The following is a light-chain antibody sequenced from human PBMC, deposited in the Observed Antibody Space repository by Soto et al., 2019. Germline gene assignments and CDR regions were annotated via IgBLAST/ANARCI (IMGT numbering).Light chain of an antibody. J-gene: IGLJ1*01. CDR2: FNN. Sequence: QSVLTQPPSASGTPGQRVTISCSGGTSNIGTNAVNWYQHLPGTAPKLLIYFNNQRPSGVPDRFSGSTSGTSASLAISGLQSEDEADYYCAAWDDSLNAYVFGSGTKVTVL. CDR3: AAWDDSLNAYV. CDR1: TSNIGTNA. V-gene: IGLV1-44*01.